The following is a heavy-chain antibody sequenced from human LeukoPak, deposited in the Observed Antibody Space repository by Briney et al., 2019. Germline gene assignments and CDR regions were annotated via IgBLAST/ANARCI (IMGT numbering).Heavy chain of an antibody. CDR3: LGGFWSGYLGY. Sequence: GGSLRLSCAASGFTFSSYWMHWVRQAPGKGLEWVAVISYDGSNKYYADSVKGRFTISRDNSKNTLYLQMNSLRAEDTAVYYCLGGFWSGYLGYWGQGTLVTVSS. V-gene: IGHV3-30-3*01. CDR1: GFTFSSYW. D-gene: IGHD3-3*01. CDR2: ISYDGSNK. J-gene: IGHJ4*02.